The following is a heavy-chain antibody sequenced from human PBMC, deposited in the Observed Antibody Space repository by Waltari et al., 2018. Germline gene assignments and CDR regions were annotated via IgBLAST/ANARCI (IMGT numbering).Heavy chain of an antibody. V-gene: IGHV4-59*01. CDR1: GGSISSYY. J-gene: IGHJ6*03. D-gene: IGHD3-16*01. CDR2: IYYSGST. Sequence: QVQLQESGPGLVKPSETLSLTCTVSGGSISSYYWSWIRQPPGKGLEWIGYIYYSGSTNYNPSLKSRVTISVDTSKNQFSLKLSSVTAADTAVYYCARSRFYYYYYYMDVWGKGTTVIVSS. CDR3: ARSRFYYYYYYMDV.